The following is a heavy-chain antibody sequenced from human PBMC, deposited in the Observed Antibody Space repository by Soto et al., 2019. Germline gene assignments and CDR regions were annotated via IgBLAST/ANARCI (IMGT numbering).Heavy chain of an antibody. D-gene: IGHD2-15*01. CDR1: GSTFSSYC. V-gene: IGHV3-33*01. J-gene: IGHJ6*02. CDR2: IWYDGSNK. Sequence: GSLLLACSASGSTFSSYCMHWVRQAAGKGLEWVAVIWYDGSNKYYADSVKGRFTISRDNSKNTLYLQMNSLRAEDTAVYYCERDCSGGSCYSGEYYGMDVWGQGTTVTVYS. CDR3: ERDCSGGSCYSGEYYGMDV.